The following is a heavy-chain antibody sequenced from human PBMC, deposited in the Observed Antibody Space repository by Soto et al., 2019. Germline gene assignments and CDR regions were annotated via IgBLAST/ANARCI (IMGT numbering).Heavy chain of an antibody. Sequence: LSLTCTVSGGSISSVGYCWSWMRQHPGKGLEWIGYIYYSGSTYYNPSLKSRVTISVDTSKNQFSLKLSSVTAADTAVYYCARDRVPAAPYYYGMDVWGQGTTVTVSS. CDR2: IYYSGST. CDR3: ARDRVPAAPYYYGMDV. CDR1: GGSISSVGYC. J-gene: IGHJ6*02. D-gene: IGHD2-2*01. V-gene: IGHV4-31*03.